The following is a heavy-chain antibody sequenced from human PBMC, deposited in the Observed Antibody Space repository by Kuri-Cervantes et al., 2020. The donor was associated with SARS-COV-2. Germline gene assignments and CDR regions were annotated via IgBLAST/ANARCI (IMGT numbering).Heavy chain of an antibody. D-gene: IGHD7-27*01. CDR2: ISSSSSYI. Sequence: GESLKISCAASGFTFSFYWMSWVRQAPGKGLEWVSSISSSSSYIYYADSVKGRFTISRDNAKNSLYLQMNSLRAEDTAVYYCARGLWGIQYYFDYWGQGTLVTVSS. J-gene: IGHJ4*02. V-gene: IGHV3-21*01. CDR3: ARGLWGIQYYFDY. CDR1: GFTFSFYW.